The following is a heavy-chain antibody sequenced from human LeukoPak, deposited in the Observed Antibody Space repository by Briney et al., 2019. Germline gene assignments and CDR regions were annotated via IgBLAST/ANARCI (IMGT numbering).Heavy chain of an antibody. D-gene: IGHD6-19*01. CDR2: IIPIFGTA. Sequence: SVKVSCKASGGTFSSYAISWVRQAPGQGREWMGGIIPIFGTANYAQKFQGRVTITADESTSTAYMELSSLRSEDTAVYYCARDGDYGYSSGWLGYDWGQGTLVTVSS. J-gene: IGHJ4*02. V-gene: IGHV1-69*01. CDR1: GGTFSSYA. CDR3: ARDGDYGYSSGWLGYD.